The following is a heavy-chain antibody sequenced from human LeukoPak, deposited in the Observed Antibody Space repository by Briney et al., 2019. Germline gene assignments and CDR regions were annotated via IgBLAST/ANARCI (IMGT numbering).Heavy chain of an antibody. V-gene: IGHV3-7*03. J-gene: IGHJ3*02. CDR1: GFTFSSFW. CDR3: ARQYDTSDYYGSGAFDI. CDR2: INRDGSEK. D-gene: IGHD3-22*01. Sequence: GGSLRLSCVASGFTFSSFWMGWVRQAPGKGLEWVANINRDGSEKYYMDSVKGRFTISRHNSKNTLYLQMNSLRAEDTAVYYCARQYDTSDYYGSGAFDIWGQGTMVTVSS.